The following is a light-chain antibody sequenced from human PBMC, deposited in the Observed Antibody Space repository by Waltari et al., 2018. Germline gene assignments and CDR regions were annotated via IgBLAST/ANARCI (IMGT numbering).Light chain of an antibody. J-gene: IGKJ4*01. Sequence: EVVLTPSPATLSLSPGERATLSCMAIQSVSYYLALYQQKPGQAPRLLIYDASNRATGIPARFSGSGSGTDFTLTIIILEPEDFAVYYCQQRTNWPLTFGGGTKVEI. CDR3: QQRTNWPLT. CDR1: QSVSYY. CDR2: DAS. V-gene: IGKV3-11*01.